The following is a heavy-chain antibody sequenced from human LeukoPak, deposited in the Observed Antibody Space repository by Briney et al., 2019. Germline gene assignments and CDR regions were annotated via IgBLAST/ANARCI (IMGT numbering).Heavy chain of an antibody. CDR2: INPSGGST. D-gene: IGHD5-18*01. CDR1: GYTFTSYY. CDR3: ARGFGYGMSDY. J-gene: IGHJ4*02. V-gene: IGHV1-46*01. Sequence: ASVTVPCTASGYTFTSYYMHWVRQAPGQGLEWMGIINPSGGSTSYAQKFQGRVTMTRDTSTSTVYMELSSLRSEDTAVYYCARGFGYGMSDYWGQGTLVTVSS.